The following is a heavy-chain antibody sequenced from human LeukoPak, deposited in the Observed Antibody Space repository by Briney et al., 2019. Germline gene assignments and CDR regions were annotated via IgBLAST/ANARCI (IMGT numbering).Heavy chain of an antibody. CDR2: INYSGST. V-gene: IGHV4-31*11. D-gene: IGHD2-21*01. CDR3: AREMDAHPRIVV. CDR1: GGSISSGGYR. Sequence: PSQTLSLTCAVSGGSISSGGYRWTWIRQYPGKGLEWIGYINYSGSTYYNPSLKSRVIIPVDTSKNQFSLNLNSVTAADTAVYYCAREMDAHPRIVVWGQGTLVTVSS. J-gene: IGHJ1*01.